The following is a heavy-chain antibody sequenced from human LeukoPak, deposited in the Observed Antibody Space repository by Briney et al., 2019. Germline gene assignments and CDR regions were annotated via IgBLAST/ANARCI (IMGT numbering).Heavy chain of an antibody. CDR2: INPNSGGT. CDR3: ARLIAAAGTLYFDY. CDR1: GYTFTGYY. J-gene: IGHJ4*02. Sequence: ASVKVSCKASGYTFTGYYMHWVRQAPGQGLEWMGWINPNSGGTNYAQKFQGRVTMTRDTSISTAYMELSRLRSDDTAVYYCARLIAAAGTLYFDYWGQGTLATVSS. D-gene: IGHD6-13*01. V-gene: IGHV1-2*02.